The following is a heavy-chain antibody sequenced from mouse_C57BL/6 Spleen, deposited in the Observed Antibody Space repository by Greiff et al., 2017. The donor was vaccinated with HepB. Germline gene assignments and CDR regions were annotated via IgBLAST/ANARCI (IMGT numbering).Heavy chain of an antibody. J-gene: IGHJ2*01. CDR3: ARGITTVPFDY. V-gene: IGHV1-80*01. Sequence: VQLQQSGAELVKPGASVKISCKASGYAFSSYWMNWVKQRPGKGLEWIGQIYPGDGDTNYNGKFKGKATLTADKSSSTAYMQLSSLTSEDSAVYFCARGITTVPFDYWGQGTTLTVSS. CDR2: IYPGDGDT. D-gene: IGHD1-1*01. CDR1: GYAFSSYW.